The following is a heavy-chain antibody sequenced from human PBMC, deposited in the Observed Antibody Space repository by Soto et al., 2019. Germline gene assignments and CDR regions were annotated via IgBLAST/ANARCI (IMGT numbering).Heavy chain of an antibody. Sequence: PGGSLRLSCAASGFTFSSYWMHWVRQAPGKGLVWVSRINSDGSSTSYADSVKSRFTISRDNAKNTLYLQMNSLRAEDTAVYYCARDGMVRGAQTLYYYYYYGMDVWGQGTTVTVSS. D-gene: IGHD3-10*01. V-gene: IGHV3-74*01. CDR2: INSDGSST. CDR1: GFTFSSYW. CDR3: ARDGMVRGAQTLYYYYYYGMDV. J-gene: IGHJ6*02.